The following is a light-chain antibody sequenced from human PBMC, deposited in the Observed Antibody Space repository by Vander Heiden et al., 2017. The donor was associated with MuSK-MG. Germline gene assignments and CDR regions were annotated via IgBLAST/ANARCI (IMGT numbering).Light chain of an antibody. V-gene: IGLV3-25*03. Sequence: SYALTLPPPGSVAPGQTARITCSGNALPKKYAYWYQQKPGQAPVLVIYKDSERPSGIPERFSGSSSGTTVTLTISGVQAEDEADYYCQSADSSGTYVVFGGGTKLTVL. J-gene: IGLJ2*01. CDR1: ALPKKY. CDR3: QSADSSGTYVV. CDR2: KDS.